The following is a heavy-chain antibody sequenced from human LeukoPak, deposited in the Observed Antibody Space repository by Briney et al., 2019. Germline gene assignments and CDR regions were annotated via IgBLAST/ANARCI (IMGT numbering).Heavy chain of an antibody. V-gene: IGHV3-21*01. CDR1: GFTFSTYS. CDR3: ARDWSSSAWRDGVEV. CDR2: ISSSSDYI. Sequence: GGSLRLSCAASGFTFSTYSMNWGRQAPGKGLEWVSSISSSSDYIYYADSVKGRFTISRDNANNSLHLQMNSLRAEDTAVYYCARDWSSSAWRDGVEVWGQGTTVTVSS. J-gene: IGHJ6*02. D-gene: IGHD6-19*01.